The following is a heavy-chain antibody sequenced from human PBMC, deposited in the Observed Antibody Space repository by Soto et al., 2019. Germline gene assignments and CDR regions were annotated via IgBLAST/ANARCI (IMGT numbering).Heavy chain of an antibody. Sequence: GSLRLSCAASGXTLSAFRMHWVRQAPGKGLEWVAIISYDGILKYYADSVKGRLTISRDTYKGALYLQMNSLRPEDTAAYYCPKDFTVSGGHYGSLNYYYGMDVWGQGTTVTVSS. CDR3: PKDFTVSGGHYGSLNYYYGMDV. V-gene: IGHV3-30*18. CDR2: ISYDGILK. CDR1: GXTLSAFR. J-gene: IGHJ6*02. D-gene: IGHD3-10*01.